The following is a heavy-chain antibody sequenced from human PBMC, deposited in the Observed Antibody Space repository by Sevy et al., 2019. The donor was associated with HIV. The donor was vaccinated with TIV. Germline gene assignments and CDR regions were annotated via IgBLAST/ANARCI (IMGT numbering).Heavy chain of an antibody. V-gene: IGHV3-23*01. Sequence: GGSLRLSCAASGFTFSSYAMSWVRQAPGKGLEWVSAISGSGSSTYYADSVKGRFTISRDNSKNTLYLQMNSLRAEDTAVYYCAKVQTYYYDSSGYLVDYWGQGTLVTVSS. CDR3: AKVQTYYYDSSGYLVDY. CDR1: GFTFSSYA. J-gene: IGHJ4*02. CDR2: ISGSGSST. D-gene: IGHD3-22*01.